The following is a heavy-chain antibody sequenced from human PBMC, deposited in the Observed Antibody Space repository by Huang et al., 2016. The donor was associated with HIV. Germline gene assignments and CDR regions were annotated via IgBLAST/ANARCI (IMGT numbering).Heavy chain of an antibody. J-gene: IGHJ2*01. Sequence: QQQLQQWGAGLLKPSETLSLTCAVYGGSFTNYYWGWIRQPPGKGLEWIGEINNGGRTQYSPALTTRVTISLDTSKTPVSLKLTSVSAADTAVYYCVRGPRYVSADWYARLRNYWFFDLWGRGSLVSVSS. CDR1: GGSFTNYY. D-gene: IGHD3-9*01. CDR2: INNGGRT. CDR3: VRGPRYVSADWYARLRNYWFFDL. V-gene: IGHV4-34*01.